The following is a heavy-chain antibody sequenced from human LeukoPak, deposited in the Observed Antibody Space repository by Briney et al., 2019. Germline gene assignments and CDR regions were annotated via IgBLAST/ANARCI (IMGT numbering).Heavy chain of an antibody. CDR3: APSNSWDYYFDY. J-gene: IGHJ4*02. D-gene: IGHD6-13*01. CDR1: GYTFTGYY. Sequence: GASVRVSCKASGYTFTGYYMHWVRQAPGQGLEWMGWINPNSGGTNYAQKFQGRVTMTRDTSISTAYMELSRLRSDDTAVYYCAPSNSWDYYFDYWGQGTLVTVSS. V-gene: IGHV1-2*02. CDR2: INPNSGGT.